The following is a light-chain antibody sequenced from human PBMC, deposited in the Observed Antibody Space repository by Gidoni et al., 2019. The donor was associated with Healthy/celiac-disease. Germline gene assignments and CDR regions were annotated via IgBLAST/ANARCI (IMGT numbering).Light chain of an antibody. CDR3: QQYNNWPWT. Sequence: EIVMTQSPATLSVSPGERATLSCKASQSVSSNLVWYQQQPGQAPRLLIYGASTRATGIPARCSGSGSGTAFTLTISSLQSADFAVYYCQQYNNWPWTCGQGTKVEIK. J-gene: IGKJ1*01. CDR1: QSVSSN. CDR2: GAS. V-gene: IGKV3-15*01.